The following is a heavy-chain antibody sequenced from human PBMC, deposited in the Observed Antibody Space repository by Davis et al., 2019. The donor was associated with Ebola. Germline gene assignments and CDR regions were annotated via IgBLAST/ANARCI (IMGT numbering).Heavy chain of an antibody. CDR2: IKQDGSEK. CDR1: GFTFSSYW. D-gene: IGHD6-6*01. Sequence: GESLKISCAASGFTFSSYWMSWVRQAPGKGLEWVANIKQDGSEKYYVDSVKGRFTISRDNAKNSLYLQMNSLRAEDTAVYYCARDLGIAARSSNWFDPWGQGTLVTVSS. J-gene: IGHJ5*02. CDR3: ARDLGIAARSSNWFDP. V-gene: IGHV3-7*01.